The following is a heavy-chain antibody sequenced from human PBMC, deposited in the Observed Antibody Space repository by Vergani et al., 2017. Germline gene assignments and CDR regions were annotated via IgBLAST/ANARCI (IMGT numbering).Heavy chain of an antibody. J-gene: IGHJ6*02. CDR1: GFTFSSYW. CDR2: IKQDGSEK. Sequence: EVQLVESGGGLVQPGGSLRLSCAASGFTFSSYWMSWVRQAPGKGLEWVANIKQDGSEKYYVDSVKGRFTISRDNAKNSLYLQMNSLRAEDTAVYYCARDVTYYDILTGLPDYYYGMDVWGQGTTVTVSS. V-gene: IGHV3-7*03. CDR3: ARDVTYYDILTGLPDYYYGMDV. D-gene: IGHD3-9*01.